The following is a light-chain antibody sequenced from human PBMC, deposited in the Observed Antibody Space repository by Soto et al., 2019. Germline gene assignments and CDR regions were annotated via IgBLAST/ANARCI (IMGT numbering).Light chain of an antibody. CDR3: QQYGSSPRT. CDR1: QSVSSSY. V-gene: IGKV3-20*01. Sequence: EIVLTQSPGTLSLSPGERATLSCRASQSVSSSYLAWYQQKPGQAPRLLIYGASSRATCIPDRFSGSGSGTDFTLTISRLEPGDFAVYYCQQYGSSPRTFGQGTKV. J-gene: IGKJ1*01. CDR2: GAS.